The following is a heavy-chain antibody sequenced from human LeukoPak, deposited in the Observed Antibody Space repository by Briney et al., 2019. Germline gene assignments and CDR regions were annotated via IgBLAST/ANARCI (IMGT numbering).Heavy chain of an antibody. V-gene: IGHV3-23*01. CDR1: GFTFSNFA. CDR2: ISGSGGST. D-gene: IGHD3-10*01. CDR3: AKSRYSYGSGSYPDY. J-gene: IGHJ4*02. Sequence: PGGSLRLSCAASGFTFSNFAMTWARQVPGKGLEWVSAISGSGGSTYYADSVKGRFTISRDNSKNTLYLQMNSLRAEDTAVYYCAKSRYSYGSGSYPDYWGQGTLVTVSS.